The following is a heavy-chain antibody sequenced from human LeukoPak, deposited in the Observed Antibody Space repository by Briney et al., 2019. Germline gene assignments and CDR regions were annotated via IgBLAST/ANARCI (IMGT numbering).Heavy chain of an antibody. J-gene: IGHJ3*02. CDR1: GFTVSINY. D-gene: IGHD1-26*01. CDR3: ARGKVGVYDAFDI. V-gene: IGHV3-66*01. CDR2: IYSGGST. Sequence: GGSLRLSCAASGFTVSINYMSWVRQAPGKGLEWVSIIYSGGSTYYADSVKGRFTISRDNSKNTLFLQMNSLRAEGTAVYYCARGKVGVYDAFDIWGQGTLVTVSS.